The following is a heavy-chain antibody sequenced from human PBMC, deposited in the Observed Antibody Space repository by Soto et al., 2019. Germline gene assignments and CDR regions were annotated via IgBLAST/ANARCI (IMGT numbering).Heavy chain of an antibody. CDR2: IWYDGSNK. V-gene: IGHV3-33*01. J-gene: IGHJ4*02. Sequence: QVQLVESGGGVVQPGRSLRLSCAASGFTFSSYGMHWVRQAPGKGLEWVAVIWYDGSNKYYADSVKGRFTISRDNSKNTLYLKMNSLRAEDTAVYYCARDLSGSIDYWGQGTLVTVSS. CDR3: ARDLSGSIDY. D-gene: IGHD5-12*01. CDR1: GFTFSSYG.